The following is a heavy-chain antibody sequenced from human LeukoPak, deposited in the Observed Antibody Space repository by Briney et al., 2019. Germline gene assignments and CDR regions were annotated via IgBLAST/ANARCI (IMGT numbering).Heavy chain of an antibody. CDR1: GFTFTNTW. V-gene: IGHV3-21*01. CDR3: ARGYSSSWYGDAFDI. D-gene: IGHD6-13*01. J-gene: IGHJ3*02. Sequence: GGSLRLSCAASGFTFTNTWMSWVRQAPGKGLEWVSSISSSSSYIYYADSVKGRFTISRDNAKNSLYLQMNSLRAEDTAVYYCARGYSSSWYGDAFDIWGQGTMVTVSS. CDR2: ISSSSSYI.